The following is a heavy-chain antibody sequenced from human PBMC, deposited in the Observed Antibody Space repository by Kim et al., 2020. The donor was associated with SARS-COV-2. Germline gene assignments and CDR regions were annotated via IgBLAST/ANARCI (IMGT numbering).Heavy chain of an antibody. D-gene: IGHD1-1*01. CDR2: ISSSSSYT. CDR1: GFTLSDYY. CDR3: ARVPEGTTSACCFDF. J-gene: IGHJ4*02. V-gene: IGHV3-11*05. Sequence: GGSLRLSCAASGFTLSDYYMSWIRQAPGKGLEWVSYISSSSSYTKYAYSVNGLFTISRDNAKNSLYLQVISLRPEDTAVYYCARVPEGTTSACCFDFWGQGTLVTVSS.